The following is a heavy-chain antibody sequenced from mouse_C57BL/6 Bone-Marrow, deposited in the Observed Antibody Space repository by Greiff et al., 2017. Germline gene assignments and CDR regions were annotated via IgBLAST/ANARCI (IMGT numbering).Heavy chain of an antibody. CDR1: GYTFTSYW. CDR2: IDPSDSYT. J-gene: IGHJ3*01. D-gene: IGHD3-3*01. CDR3: ARGDLGFAY. Sequence: QVQLQQPGAELVRPGTSVKLSCKASGYTFTSYWMHWVKQRPGQGLEWIGVIDPSDSYTNYNQKFKGKATLTVDTSSSTAYMQLSSLPSEDSAVYYCARGDLGFAYWGQGTLVTVSA. V-gene: IGHV1-59*01.